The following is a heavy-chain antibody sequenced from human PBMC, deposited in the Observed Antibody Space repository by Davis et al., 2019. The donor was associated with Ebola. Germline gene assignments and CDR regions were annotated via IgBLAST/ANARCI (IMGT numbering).Heavy chain of an antibody. CDR1: GYTFTSYG. J-gene: IGHJ3*02. V-gene: IGHV1-2*02. Sequence: ASVKVSCKASGYTFTSYGISWVRQAPGQGLEWVGWINPNSGGTNYAQKFQGRVTMTRDTSISTAYMELSRLRSDDTAVYYCARDRAMIVVVSDAFDIWGQGTMVTVSS. CDR2: INPNSGGT. D-gene: IGHD3-22*01. CDR3: ARDRAMIVVVSDAFDI.